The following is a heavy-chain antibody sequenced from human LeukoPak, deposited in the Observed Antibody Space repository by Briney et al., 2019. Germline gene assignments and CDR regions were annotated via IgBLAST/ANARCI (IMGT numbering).Heavy chain of an antibody. Sequence: GGSLRLSCAASGFTFNNYAMNWVRQAPGKGLKWVSGISGSGGSTYYADSVKGRFTISRDNSKKTLYMQMNSLRDEDTAVYYCAKPKESYYYYYYMDVWGKGTTVTVSS. CDR2: ISGSGGST. D-gene: IGHD3-10*01. J-gene: IGHJ6*03. CDR1: GFTFNNYA. CDR3: AKPKESYYYYYYMDV. V-gene: IGHV3-23*01.